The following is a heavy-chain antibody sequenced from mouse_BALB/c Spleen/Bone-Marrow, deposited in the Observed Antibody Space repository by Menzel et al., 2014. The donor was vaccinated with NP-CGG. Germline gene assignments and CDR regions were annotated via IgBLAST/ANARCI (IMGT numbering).Heavy chain of an antibody. D-gene: IGHD1-1*01. Sequence: EVKLEESGPGPVKPSQTVSLTCTVTGISITTGNYRWSWIRQFPGNKLEWIGYIYYSGTITYNPSLTSRTTITRDTSKNQFFLEMNSLTAEDTATYYCARTVNWYFDDWGAGTTVTVSS. CDR1: GISITTGNYR. CDR3: ARTVNWYFDD. V-gene: IGHV3-5*02. J-gene: IGHJ1*01. CDR2: IYYSGTI.